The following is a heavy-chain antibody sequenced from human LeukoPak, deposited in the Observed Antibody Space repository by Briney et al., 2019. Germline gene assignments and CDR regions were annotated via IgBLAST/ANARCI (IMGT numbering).Heavy chain of an antibody. CDR2: ISGTGGST. V-gene: IGHV3-23*01. J-gene: IGHJ3*02. D-gene: IGHD4-17*01. CDR1: GFTFSSYA. CDR3: AKDKTKVTPRGLDI. Sequence: GGSLRLSCAASGFTFSSYAMSWVRQAPGKGLEWVSAISGTGGSTYYADSVKGRFTITRDNSKNTLYVQMNSLRAEDTAVYYCAKDKTKVTPRGLDIWGQGTMVTVSS.